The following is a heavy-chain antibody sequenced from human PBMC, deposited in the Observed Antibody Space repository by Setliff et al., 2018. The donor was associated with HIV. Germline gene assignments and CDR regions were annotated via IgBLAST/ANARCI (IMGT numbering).Heavy chain of an antibody. CDR2: VNPNSGNT. Sequence: ASVKVSCKASGYSFTNYDIYWVRQAPGQGLEWMGWVNPNSGNTGYAQKFQGRVTMTRDTSMSTAYMELSSLRSGDTAVYYCARGADYLGIPSYYYYMDVWGKGTTVTVSS. J-gene: IGHJ6*03. CDR1: GYSFTNYD. D-gene: IGHD7-27*01. V-gene: IGHV1-8*02. CDR3: ARGADYLGIPSYYYYMDV.